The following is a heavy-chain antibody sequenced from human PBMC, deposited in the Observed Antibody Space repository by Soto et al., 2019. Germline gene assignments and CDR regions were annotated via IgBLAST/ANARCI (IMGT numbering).Heavy chain of an antibody. CDR1: GGSISSGGYY. V-gene: IGHV4-31*03. CDR2: IYYSGST. D-gene: IGHD3-10*01. CDR3: AGGGGPYYYGSGGLDY. Sequence: QVQLQESGPGLVKPSQTLSLTCTVSGGSISSGGYYWSWIRQHPGKGLEWIGYIYYSGSTYYNPSLKGRVTIPVHTSKSHFSLKLRSVTAADSAVYYCAGGGGPYYYGSGGLDYWGQGTLVTVSS. J-gene: IGHJ4*02.